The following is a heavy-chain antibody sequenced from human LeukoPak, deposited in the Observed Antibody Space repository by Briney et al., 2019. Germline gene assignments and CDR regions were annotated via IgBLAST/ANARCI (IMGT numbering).Heavy chain of an antibody. J-gene: IGHJ6*03. D-gene: IGHD3-16*01. Sequence: SVKVSCKASGGTFSSYAISWVRQAPGQGLEWMGGIIPIFGTANYAQKCQGRVTITADESTSTAYMELSSLRSEDTAVYYCARGLGGLYYYYYMDVWGKGTTVTVSS. CDR3: ARGLGGLYYYYYMDV. CDR1: GGTFSSYA. CDR2: IIPIFGTA. V-gene: IGHV1-69*13.